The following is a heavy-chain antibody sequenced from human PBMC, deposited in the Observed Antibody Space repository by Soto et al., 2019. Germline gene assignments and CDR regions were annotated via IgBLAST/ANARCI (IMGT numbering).Heavy chain of an antibody. Sequence: QLQLQESGSGLVKPSQTLSLTCAVSGGSISGTTYSWSWIRQPPGKGLEWIGYIYDSGNTYYNPSLKNQLSISVDRSKNQFSLKLSSVTAADTAVYYCARGQGAAAGHSNFDYWGQGALVTVSS. CDR2: IYDSGNT. V-gene: IGHV4-30-2*01. CDR3: ARGQGAAAGHSNFDY. D-gene: IGHD6-13*01. CDR1: GGSISGTTYS. J-gene: IGHJ4*02.